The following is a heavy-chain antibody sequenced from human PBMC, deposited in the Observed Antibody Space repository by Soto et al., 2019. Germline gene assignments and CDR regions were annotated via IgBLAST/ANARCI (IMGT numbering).Heavy chain of an antibody. D-gene: IGHD1-26*01. CDR3: ARGVGSSPPRY. J-gene: IGHJ4*02. Sequence: PSETLSLTCTISGGSISVYYWSWVRQPPGHELEWIGYIYASGSPYYNPSLRSRVTISADTSKNQISLKLTSPTAADTAVYCCARGVGSSPPRYWGRGTLVTVSS. V-gene: IGHV4-59*01. CDR2: IYASGSP. CDR1: GGSISVYY.